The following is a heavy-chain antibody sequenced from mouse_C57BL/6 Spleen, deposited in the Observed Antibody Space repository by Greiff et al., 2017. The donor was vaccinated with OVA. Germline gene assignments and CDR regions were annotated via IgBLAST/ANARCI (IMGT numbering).Heavy chain of an antibody. V-gene: IGHV7-3*01. CDR2: IRNKANGYTT. CDR1: GFTFTDYY. CDR3: ARYDPGAMDY. Sequence: DVQLVESGGGLVQPGGSLSLSCAASGFTFTDYYMSWVRQPPGKALEWLGFIRNKANGYTTEYSASVKGRFTISRDNSQSILYLQMNALRAEDSATYYCARYDPGAMDYWGQGTSVTVSS. J-gene: IGHJ4*01.